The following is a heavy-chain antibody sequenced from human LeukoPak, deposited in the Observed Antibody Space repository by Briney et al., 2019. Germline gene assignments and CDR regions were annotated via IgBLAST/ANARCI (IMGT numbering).Heavy chain of an antibody. D-gene: IGHD3-3*01. Sequence: PSQTLSLTCTVSGGSISSGGYYWRWIRQHPGKGLEWIGYIYYSGSTYYNPSLKSRVTISVDTPKNQFSLKLSSVTAADTAVYYCAREGRFDGFWSGYIDYWGQGTLVTVSS. CDR1: GGSISSGGYY. J-gene: IGHJ4*02. V-gene: IGHV4-31*03. CDR3: AREGRFDGFWSGYIDY. CDR2: IYYSGST.